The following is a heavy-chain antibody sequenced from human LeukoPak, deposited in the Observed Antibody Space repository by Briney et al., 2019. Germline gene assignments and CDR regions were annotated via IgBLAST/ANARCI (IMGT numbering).Heavy chain of an antibody. J-gene: IGHJ4*02. CDR3: AKARTWLASPAIFDY. CDR2: ISGSGGST. Sequence: GGSLRLSCAASGFTFSSYAMSWVRQAPGKGPEWVSAISGSGGSTYYADSVKGRFTISRDNSKNTLYLQMNSLRAEDTAVYYCAKARTWLASPAIFDYWGQGTLVTVSS. V-gene: IGHV3-23*01. D-gene: IGHD5-18*01. CDR1: GFTFSSYA.